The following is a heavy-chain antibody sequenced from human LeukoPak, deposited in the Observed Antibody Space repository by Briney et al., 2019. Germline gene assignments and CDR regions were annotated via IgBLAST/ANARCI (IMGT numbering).Heavy chain of an antibody. CDR1: GGSFSGYY. Sequence: SETLSLTCAVYGGSFSGYYWSWIRQPTGKGLEWIGEINHSGSTNYNPSLKSRVTISVDTSKNQFSLKLSSVTAADTAAYYCAREPQGDLPWFDPWGQGTLVTVSS. J-gene: IGHJ5*02. V-gene: IGHV4-34*01. CDR2: INHSGST. CDR3: AREPQGDLPWFDP. D-gene: IGHD2-21*02.